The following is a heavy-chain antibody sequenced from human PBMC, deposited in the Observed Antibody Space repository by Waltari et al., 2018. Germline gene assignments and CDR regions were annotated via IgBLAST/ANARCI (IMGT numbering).Heavy chain of an antibody. D-gene: IGHD3-3*01. Sequence: EVQLVESGGGLVQPGGSLRLSCAASGFTFSSYWMHWVRQAPGKGLVWVSRINSDGGSTSYADSVKGRFTISRDNAKNTLYLQMNSLRAEDTAVYYCARERPTIFGVVNDYWGQGTLVTVSS. J-gene: IGHJ4*02. CDR2: INSDGGST. V-gene: IGHV3-74*01. CDR3: ARERPTIFGVVNDY. CDR1: GFTFSSYW.